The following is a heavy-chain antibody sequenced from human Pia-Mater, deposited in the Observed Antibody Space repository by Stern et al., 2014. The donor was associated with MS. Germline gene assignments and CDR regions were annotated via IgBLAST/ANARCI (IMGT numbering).Heavy chain of an antibody. CDR3: ARGSGEDITYYYYDMKV. D-gene: IGHD1-20*01. V-gene: IGHV3-9*01. J-gene: IGHJ6*02. CDR1: GFSFDDFA. CDR2: ISWNSGNI. Sequence: VQLVESGGGLVQPGRSLRLSCAASGFSFDDFAMHWVRQPPGKGLEWVSGISWNSGNIGYADSVKGRFTISRDNAKNSLYLQMNSLRPDDTAFYYCARGSGEDITYYYYDMKVWGQGTTVTVSS.